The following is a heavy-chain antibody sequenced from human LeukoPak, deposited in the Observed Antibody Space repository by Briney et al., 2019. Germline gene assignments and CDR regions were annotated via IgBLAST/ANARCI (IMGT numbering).Heavy chain of an antibody. D-gene: IGHD2-2*01. CDR1: AFTFSNYG. CDR2: IRNDGSIK. J-gene: IGHJ3*02. V-gene: IGHV3-30*02. CDR3: AKDLGYCSSSACSVAFGI. Sequence: GGSLRLSCAASAFTFSNYGMHWVRQAPGKGLERVAFIRNDGSIKYYVDSVKGRFTISRDNTKNTLYLQMNSLRPEDTTVYYCAKDLGYCSSSACSVAFGIWGQGTMVTVSS.